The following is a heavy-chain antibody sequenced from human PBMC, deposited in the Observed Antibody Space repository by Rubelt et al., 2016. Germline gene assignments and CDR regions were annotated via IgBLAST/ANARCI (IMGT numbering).Heavy chain of an antibody. D-gene: IGHD6-19*01. CDR2: ISSNGGRT. J-gene: IGHJ4*02. CDR1: GFTFSNYA. Sequence: GQPGGSLRLSCAASGFTFSNYAMSWVRQAPGKGLEWVSSISSNGGRTYYADSVKGRFTISRDNSKNTVYLQMNSLIAADTAIYYCARGQGSGWYFFDYWGQGNLVTVSS. CDR3: ARGQGSGWYFFDY. V-gene: IGHV3-23*01.